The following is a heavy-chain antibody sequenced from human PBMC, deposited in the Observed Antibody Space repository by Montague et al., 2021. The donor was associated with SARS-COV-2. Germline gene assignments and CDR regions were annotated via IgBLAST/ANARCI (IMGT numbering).Heavy chain of an antibody. CDR2: IYTSGST. Sequence: SETLSLTCTVSGGSISSYYWSWIRQPAGKGLEWIGRIYTSGSTNYNPSLKSRVTMSVDTSKNQFSLKLCSVTAADTAVYYCARVGRAGYDILTGYYYYGMDVWGQGTTVTVSS. V-gene: IGHV4-4*07. J-gene: IGHJ6*02. CDR1: GGSISSYY. CDR3: ARVGRAGYDILTGYYYYGMDV. D-gene: IGHD3-9*01.